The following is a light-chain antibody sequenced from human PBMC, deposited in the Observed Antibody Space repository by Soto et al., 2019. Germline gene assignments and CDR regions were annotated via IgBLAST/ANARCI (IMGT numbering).Light chain of an antibody. J-gene: IGKJ1*01. V-gene: IGKV3-11*01. Sequence: EIVLTHSPGTLSCSPGEIATLSFRASQSVSSYLAWYQQKPGQAPRLLIYDASNRATGIPARFSGSGSGTDFTLTISSLEPEDFAVYYCQQRSNWRTFGQGTKVDIK. CDR2: DAS. CDR3: QQRSNWRT. CDR1: QSVSSY.